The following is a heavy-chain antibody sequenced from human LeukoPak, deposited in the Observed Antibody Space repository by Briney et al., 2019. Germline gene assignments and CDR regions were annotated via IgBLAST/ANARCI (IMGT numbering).Heavy chain of an antibody. CDR1: GFTFSSYA. D-gene: IGHD3-22*01. Sequence: GGSLRLSCAASGFTFSSYAMSWVRQAPGKGLEWVSAISGSGGSSYYADSVKGRFTISRDNSKNTLYLQMNSLRAEDTAVYYCAKGYPDSSGYNYFDYCGQGTLVTVSS. CDR2: ISGSGGSS. J-gene: IGHJ4*02. CDR3: AKGYPDSSGYNYFDY. V-gene: IGHV3-23*01.